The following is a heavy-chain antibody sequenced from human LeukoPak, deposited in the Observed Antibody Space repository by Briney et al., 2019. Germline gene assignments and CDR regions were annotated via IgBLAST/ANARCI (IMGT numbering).Heavy chain of an antibody. Sequence: SVNVSCKASGGTFSSYAISWVRQAPGQGLEWMGRIIPIFGTANYAQKFQGRVTITADKSTSTAYMELSSLRSEDTAVYYCARGPDSSGYSEDYWGQGTLVTVSS. J-gene: IGHJ4*02. D-gene: IGHD3-22*01. CDR1: GGTFSSYA. V-gene: IGHV1-69*06. CDR3: ARGPDSSGYSEDY. CDR2: IIPIFGTA.